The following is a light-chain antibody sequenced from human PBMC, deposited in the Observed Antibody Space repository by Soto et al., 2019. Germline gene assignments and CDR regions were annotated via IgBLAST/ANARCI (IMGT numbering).Light chain of an antibody. CDR2: SAS. V-gene: IGKV3-20*01. J-gene: IGKJ5*01. CDR1: QSVSSSY. Sequence: EIVLTQSPGTLSLSPGERATLSCRASQSVSSSYLAWYQQKPGQPPRLLIYSASPRAAGIPTRFSGTGSETDFTLTISRPEPEDFAVYYCQQYGSSPLYTFGQGTRLEIK. CDR3: QQYGSSPLYT.